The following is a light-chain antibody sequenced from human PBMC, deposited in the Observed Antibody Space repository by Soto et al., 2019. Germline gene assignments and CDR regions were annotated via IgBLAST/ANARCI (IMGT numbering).Light chain of an antibody. CDR1: SRDVGAYNY. CDR2: DVT. CDR3: SSHSNITPYV. V-gene: IGLV2-14*01. Sequence: QSVLTQPASVSGSPGQSITISCTGTSRDVGAYNYVSWYQQHPGKAPKLMVYDVTNRPSGVSDRFSGSKSGNTASLTISGIQAEDEAAYFCSSHSNITPYVFGTGTKLTVL. J-gene: IGLJ1*01.